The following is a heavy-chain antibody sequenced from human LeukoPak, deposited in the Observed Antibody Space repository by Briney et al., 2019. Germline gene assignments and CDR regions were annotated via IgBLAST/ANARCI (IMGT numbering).Heavy chain of an antibody. V-gene: IGHV4-59*12. Sequence: PSETLSLTCTVSGGSISSYYWSWIRQPPGKGLEWIGYIYYSGSTNYNPSLKSRVTISVDTSKNQFSLKLSSVTAADTAVYYCARDRGTMTTVVTTGVGWCFDLWGRGTLVTVSS. D-gene: IGHD4-23*01. CDR2: IYYSGST. J-gene: IGHJ2*01. CDR1: GGSISSYY. CDR3: ARDRGTMTTVVTTGVGWCFDL.